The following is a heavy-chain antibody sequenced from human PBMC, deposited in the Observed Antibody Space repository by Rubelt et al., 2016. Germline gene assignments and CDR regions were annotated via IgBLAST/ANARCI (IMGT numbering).Heavy chain of an antibody. D-gene: IGHD4-17*01. Sequence: APGKGLEWVSSISSSSSYIYYADSVKGRFTISRDNAKNSLYLQMNSLGAEDTAVYYCARRGTTVTTYFDYWGQGTLVTVSS. CDR2: ISSSSSYI. J-gene: IGHJ4*02. V-gene: IGHV3-21*01. CDR3: ARRGTTVTTYFDY.